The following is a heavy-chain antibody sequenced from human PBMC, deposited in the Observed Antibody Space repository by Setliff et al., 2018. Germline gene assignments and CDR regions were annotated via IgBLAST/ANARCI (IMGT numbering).Heavy chain of an antibody. CDR3: ASLGGSSGSGGFYYYYYYMDV. J-gene: IGHJ6*03. D-gene: IGHD3-16*01. CDR1: GGSISSSSYY. V-gene: IGHV4-39*01. CDR2: IYYSGRT. Sequence: KSSETLSLTCTVSGGSISSSSYYWGRIRQPPGKGLEWIGSIYYSGRTYYPPSLKSRVTISVDTSRNQFSLKLSSLTAADTAVYYCASLGGSSGSGGFYYYYYYMDVWGKGTTVTVSS.